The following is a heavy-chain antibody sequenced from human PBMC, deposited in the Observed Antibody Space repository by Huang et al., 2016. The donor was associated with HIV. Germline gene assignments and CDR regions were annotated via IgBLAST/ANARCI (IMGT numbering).Heavy chain of an antibody. J-gene: IGHJ6*03. V-gene: IGHV4-34*01. CDR1: GGSFSGYY. Sequence: QVQLQQWGAGLLRPSETLSLTCAVYGGSFSGYYGTWIRQPPGKGLEWIGEINHRASTNYHPSLKSRVTISVDTSRNQFSLTLTSVTAADTAVYYCARGQGGYYYYYMDVWGKGTTVTVSS. CDR2: INHRAST. CDR3: ARGQGGYYYYYMDV.